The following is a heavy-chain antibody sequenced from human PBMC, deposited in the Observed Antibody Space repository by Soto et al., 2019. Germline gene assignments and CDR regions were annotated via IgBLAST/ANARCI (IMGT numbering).Heavy chain of an antibody. V-gene: IGHV3-74*01. Sequence: PGGSLSLSCAASGFTFSSYWMHWVRQAPGKGLVWVSRVKGDGSDTTYADSVRGRFTISRDNTKNTLYLQMNSLRPEDTAVYYCARAQWLADDAFDIWGHGTMVTVSS. CDR1: GFTFSSYW. D-gene: IGHD6-19*01. CDR2: VKGDGSDT. J-gene: IGHJ3*02. CDR3: ARAQWLADDAFDI.